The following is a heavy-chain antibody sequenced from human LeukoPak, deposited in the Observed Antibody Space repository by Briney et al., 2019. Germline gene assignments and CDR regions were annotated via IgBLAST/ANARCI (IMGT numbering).Heavy chain of an antibody. Sequence: SETLSLTCTVSGGSISNYYWSWIRQPPGKGLEWIGYIYYTGSTNYNPSLKSRVTISVDTSKNQLSLKLSSVTAADTAVYYCAISGYCSSTSCYDYWGQGTLVTVSS. CDR3: AISGYCSSTSCYDY. D-gene: IGHD2-2*01. V-gene: IGHV4-59*01. J-gene: IGHJ4*02. CDR1: GGSISNYY. CDR2: IYYTGST.